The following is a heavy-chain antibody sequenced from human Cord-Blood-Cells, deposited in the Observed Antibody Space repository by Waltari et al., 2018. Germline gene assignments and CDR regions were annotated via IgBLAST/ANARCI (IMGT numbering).Heavy chain of an antibody. CDR2: MNPTSGKT. CDR1: GYTFTSYD. V-gene: IGHV1-8*03. J-gene: IGHJ3*02. Sequence: QVQLVQSGAEVKKPGASVKVSCKASGYTFTSYDINWVRQATGQGLEWMGWMNPTSGKTGYAQKFQGRVTITRNTSISTAYMELSSLRSEDTAVYYCARRYCSSTSCYDAFDIWGQGTMVTVSS. D-gene: IGHD2-2*01. CDR3: ARRYCSSTSCYDAFDI.